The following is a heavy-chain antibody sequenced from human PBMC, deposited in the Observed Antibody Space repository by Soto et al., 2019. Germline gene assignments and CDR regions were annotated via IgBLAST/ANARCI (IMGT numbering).Heavy chain of an antibody. CDR3: ARDAPVALGGPNSIHD. V-gene: IGHV4-31*03. CDR2: IYYSGNT. J-gene: IGHJ1*01. Sequence: SETLSLTCTVSGGSISSGYYWSWIRQHPVKGLEWIGYIYYSGNTYYTPSLKSRVSISLDTSKSQFSLKLHSVTAADTAVYYCARDAPVALGGPNSIHDWGPGTPVTVSS. D-gene: IGHD3-3*02. CDR1: GGSISSGYY.